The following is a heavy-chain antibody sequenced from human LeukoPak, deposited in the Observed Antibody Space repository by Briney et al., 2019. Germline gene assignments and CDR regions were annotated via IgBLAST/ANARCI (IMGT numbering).Heavy chain of an antibody. Sequence: GRSLRLSCAASGFTISSYAMHWVRQAPGKGLEWVAVISYDGSNKYYADSVKGRFTISRDNSKNTLYLQMNSLRAEDTAVYYCARDPRVPAAPEYYFDYWGQGTLVTVSS. D-gene: IGHD2-2*01. J-gene: IGHJ4*02. CDR2: ISYDGSNK. CDR3: ARDPRVPAAPEYYFDY. V-gene: IGHV3-30*04. CDR1: GFTISSYA.